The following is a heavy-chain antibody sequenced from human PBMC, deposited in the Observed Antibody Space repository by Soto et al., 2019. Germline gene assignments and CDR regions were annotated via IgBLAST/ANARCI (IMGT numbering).Heavy chain of an antibody. CDR3: TTDPSSYNDFWTGPGVDV. D-gene: IGHD3-3*01. Sequence: PGGSLRLSCGASGFTFNSAWMIWVRQAPGKGLEWVGRINSIIEGETTDYAAPVKGRFTISRDDSRTSLYLQMNSLKIEDTGVYYCTTDPSSYNDFWTGPGVDVWGQGTTVTVSS. V-gene: IGHV3-15*01. CDR2: INSIIEGETT. CDR1: GFTFNSAW. J-gene: IGHJ6*02.